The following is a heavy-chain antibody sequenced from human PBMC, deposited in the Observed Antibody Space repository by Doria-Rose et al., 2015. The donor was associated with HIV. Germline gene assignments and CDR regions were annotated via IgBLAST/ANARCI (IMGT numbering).Heavy chain of an antibody. CDR3: ARWEPGVGLGN. CDR1: AYTFSTYV. Sequence: SAYTFSTYVIHWVRQAPGQSLEWMGWITAANGNTECSQKFQDRVTITTDTSASTAYMELHSLGSDDTAVYYCARWEPGVGLGNWGQGTLVTVSS. CDR2: ITAANGNT. V-gene: IGHV1-3*01. D-gene: IGHD3-3*01. J-gene: IGHJ1*01.